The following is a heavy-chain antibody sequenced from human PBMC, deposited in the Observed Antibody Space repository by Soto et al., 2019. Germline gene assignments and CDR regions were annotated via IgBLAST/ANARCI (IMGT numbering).Heavy chain of an antibody. CDR3: AKDAGVVLTAIYY. V-gene: IGHV3-30*18. CDR1: GFTFSSYG. J-gene: IGHJ4*02. Sequence: PGASLRLSCAASGFTFSSYGLHWVRQAPGKGLEGEAVISYDGSNNYYAASVKGRFTISSDNSKNTLYLQMNSLRAEDTAVYYCAKDAGVVLTAIYYWGQGTLVTVSS. CDR2: ISYDGSNN. D-gene: IGHD2-21*02.